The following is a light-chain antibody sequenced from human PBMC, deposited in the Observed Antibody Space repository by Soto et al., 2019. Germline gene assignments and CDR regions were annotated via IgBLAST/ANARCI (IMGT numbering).Light chain of an antibody. Sequence: IVMTQSPGTLSVSPGERATLSCRASQSVGRSLAWYQQKPGQAPRLLIYDASNRATGIPARFSGSGSGTDFTLTISSLDPEDFAVYYCQQRGNRPPWTFSQGTKVDIK. CDR2: DAS. CDR3: QQRGNRPPWT. J-gene: IGKJ1*01. V-gene: IGKV3-11*01. CDR1: QSVGRS.